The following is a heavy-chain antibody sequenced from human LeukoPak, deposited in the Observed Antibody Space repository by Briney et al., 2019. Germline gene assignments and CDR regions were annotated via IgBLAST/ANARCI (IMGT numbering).Heavy chain of an antibody. D-gene: IGHD6-19*01. CDR1: GFTFSSYG. CDR2: ISYDGSNK. J-gene: IGHJ4*02. Sequence: GGSLRLSCAASGFTFSSYGMHWVRQAPGKGLEWVAVISYDGSNKYYADSVKGRFTISRDNSKNTLYLQMNSLRAEDTAVYYCAKSGYSSGWYVDYWGQGTLVTVSS. V-gene: IGHV3-30*18. CDR3: AKSGYSSGWYVDY.